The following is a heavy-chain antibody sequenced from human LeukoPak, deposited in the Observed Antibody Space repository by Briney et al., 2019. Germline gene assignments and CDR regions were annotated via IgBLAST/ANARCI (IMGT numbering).Heavy chain of an antibody. J-gene: IGHJ4*02. CDR2: IWYDGSNK. V-gene: IGHV3-33*01. D-gene: IGHD3-22*01. CDR3: ARESSGYYYLYYFDY. Sequence: GGSLRLSCAASGFTFSSYGMHWVRQAPGKGLEWVAVIWYDGSNKYYADSVKGRFTISRDNSKNTLYLQMNSLRAEDTAVYYCARESSGYYYLYYFDYWGQGTLVTISS. CDR1: GFTFSSYG.